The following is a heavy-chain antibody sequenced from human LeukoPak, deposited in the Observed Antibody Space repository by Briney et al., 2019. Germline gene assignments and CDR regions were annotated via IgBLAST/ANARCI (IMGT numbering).Heavy chain of an antibody. D-gene: IGHD6-19*01. Sequence: PETLSLTCTVSGGSISSYYWSWIRQPAGKGLEWIGRIYTSGSTNYNPSLKSRVTMSVDTSKNQFSLKLSSVTAADTAVYYCARDGVAVAGQPYNWFDPWGQGTLVTVSS. CDR2: IYTSGST. CDR3: ARDGVAVAGQPYNWFDP. V-gene: IGHV4-4*07. CDR1: GGSISSYY. J-gene: IGHJ5*02.